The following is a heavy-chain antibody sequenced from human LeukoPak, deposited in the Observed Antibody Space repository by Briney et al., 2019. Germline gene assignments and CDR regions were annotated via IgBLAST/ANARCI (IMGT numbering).Heavy chain of an antibody. D-gene: IGHD3-10*01. J-gene: IGHJ4*02. CDR1: GGIFSSYA. CDR3: ARDRRSGPFDY. CDR2: IIPILGIA. V-gene: IGHV1-69*04. Sequence: SVKVSCKASGGIFSSYAISWVRQAPGQGLEWMGRIIPILGIANYAQKFQGRVTITADKSTSTAYMELSSLRSEDTAVYYCARDRRSGPFDYWGQGTLVTVSS.